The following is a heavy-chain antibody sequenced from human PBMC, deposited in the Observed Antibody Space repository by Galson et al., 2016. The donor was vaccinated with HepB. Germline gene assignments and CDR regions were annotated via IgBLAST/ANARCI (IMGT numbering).Heavy chain of an antibody. D-gene: IGHD2-21*02. CDR2: ISGSGSIT. CDR3: AKLDCGRDCPRDD. Sequence: SLRLSCAASGFTFASYAMSWVRQAPGKGLEWVSTISGSGSITYYADSVKGRFTVSRDNSKNTLFLQMNSLRVEDTAVYYCAKLDCGRDCPRDDRGQGTLVTVSS. V-gene: IGHV3-23*01. CDR1: GFTFASYA. J-gene: IGHJ4*02.